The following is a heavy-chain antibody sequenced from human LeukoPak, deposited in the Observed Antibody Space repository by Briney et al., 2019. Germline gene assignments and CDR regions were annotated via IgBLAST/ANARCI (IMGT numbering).Heavy chain of an antibody. J-gene: IGHJ6*02. CDR2: ISWKSGTI. Sequence: GRSLRLSCAASGFTFDDYAMHWVRQAPGKGLEWVSGISWKSGTIGYADSVKGRFTISRDNAKSSLYLQMNSLRADDTALYYCAKSATVTTGYYQYYNMDVWGQGTTVTVSS. CDR3: AKSATVTTGYYQYYNMDV. D-gene: IGHD4-17*01. V-gene: IGHV3-9*01. CDR1: GFTFDDYA.